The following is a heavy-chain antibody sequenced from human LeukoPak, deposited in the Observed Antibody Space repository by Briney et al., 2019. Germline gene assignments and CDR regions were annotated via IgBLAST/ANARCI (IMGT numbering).Heavy chain of an antibody. J-gene: IGHJ4*02. V-gene: IGHV3-21*01. CDR2: ISSSSSYI. D-gene: IGHD3-3*01. Sequence: GGSLRLSCAASGFTFSSYIMNWVRQAPGKGLEWVSSISSSSSYIYYADSVKGRFTISRHNAKNPLYLQMNSLRAEETAVYYCASMDYDFWSGYAFDYWGQGTLVTVSS. CDR1: GFTFSSYI. CDR3: ASMDYDFWSGYAFDY.